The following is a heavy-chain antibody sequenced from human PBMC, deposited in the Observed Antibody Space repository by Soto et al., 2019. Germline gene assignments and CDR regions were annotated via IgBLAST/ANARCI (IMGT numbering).Heavy chain of an antibody. D-gene: IGHD2-2*01. J-gene: IGHJ4*02. Sequence: GASVKVSCKASGYTFTSYAMHWVRQAPGQRLEWMGWINAGNGNTKYSQKFQGRVTITRDTSASTAYMELSSLRSEDTAVYYCAADRNCRSTRCYPYNFDYWGQGTLVTAPQ. CDR1: GYTFTSYA. CDR3: AADRNCRSTRCYPYNFDY. CDR2: INAGNGNT. V-gene: IGHV1-3*01.